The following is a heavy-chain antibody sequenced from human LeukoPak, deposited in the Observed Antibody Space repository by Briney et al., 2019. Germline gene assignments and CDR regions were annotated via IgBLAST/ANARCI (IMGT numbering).Heavy chain of an antibody. CDR2: ISGSGDNT. V-gene: IGHV3-23*01. Sequence: GGSLRLSCAASGFTFSSYAMNWVRQAPGKGLEWVSGISGSGDNTYYADSVKGRFTISRDNSKNTLHLQMNSLRAEGTAIYYCAKYGSGTSGAFDIWGQGTMVTVSS. D-gene: IGHD3-10*01. J-gene: IGHJ3*02. CDR3: AKYGSGTSGAFDI. CDR1: GFTFSSYA.